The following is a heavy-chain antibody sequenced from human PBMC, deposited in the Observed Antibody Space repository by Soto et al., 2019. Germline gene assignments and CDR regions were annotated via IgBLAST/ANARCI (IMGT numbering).Heavy chain of an antibody. CDR1: GFTVSSNY. J-gene: IGHJ1*01. CDR3: ARGSGTTVGYFQH. V-gene: IGHV3-53*01. Sequence: GGSLRLSCAASGFTVSSNYMSWVRQAPGKGLEWVSVIYSGGSTYYADSVKGRFTISRDNSKNTLYLQMNSLRAEDTAVYYCARGSGTTVGYFQHWGQGTLVTVSS. D-gene: IGHD1-7*01. CDR2: IYSGGST.